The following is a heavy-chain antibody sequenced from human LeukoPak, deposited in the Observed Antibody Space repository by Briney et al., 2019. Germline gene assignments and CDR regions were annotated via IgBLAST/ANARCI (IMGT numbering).Heavy chain of an antibody. D-gene: IGHD3-22*01. CDR3: ARGGFRYFAH. CDR1: GXTFSNYW. J-gene: IGHJ4*02. Sequence: PGGSLRLSCAASGXTFSNYWMSWVRQAPGKGLECVANIKLDGSEKYYVDSVKGRFTISRDNAKNSLYLQMNSLRGDDTAVYYCARGGFRYFAHWGQGTLVTVSS. CDR2: IKLDGSEK. V-gene: IGHV3-7*04.